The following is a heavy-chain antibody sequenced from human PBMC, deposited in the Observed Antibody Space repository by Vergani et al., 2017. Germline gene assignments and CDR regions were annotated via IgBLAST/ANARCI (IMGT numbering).Heavy chain of an antibody. V-gene: IGHV3-9*01. D-gene: IGHD3-16*01. J-gene: IGHJ4*02. CDR2: ISWNSGSI. CDR3: AKACPSYVWGTRLDY. Sequence: EVQLVESGGGLVQPGRSLRLSCAASGFTFDDYAMHWVRQAPGKGLEWVSGISWNSGSIGYADSVMCRFTLSRDNAKNSLYLQMNSLRAEDTAWYYCAKACPSYVWGTRLDYWGQGTLVTVSS. CDR1: GFTFDDYA.